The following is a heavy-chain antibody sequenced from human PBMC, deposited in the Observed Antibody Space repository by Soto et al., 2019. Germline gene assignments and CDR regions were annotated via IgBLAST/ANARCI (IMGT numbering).Heavy chain of an antibody. V-gene: IGHV1-69*18. D-gene: IGHD2-8*02. CDR1: GGTFSRSG. Sequence: QVQLVQSGTEVKKPGASVKVSCKASGGTFSRSGFHWVRQAPGQGLEWMGMIVPSGDTTNYAEKFQARVTISADQFTSTVYLELRSLRSEDTAVYYCARCPQPPDTAGPYAVDVWGQGTRVIVSS. J-gene: IGHJ6*02. CDR2: IVPSGDTT. CDR3: ARCPQPPDTAGPYAVDV.